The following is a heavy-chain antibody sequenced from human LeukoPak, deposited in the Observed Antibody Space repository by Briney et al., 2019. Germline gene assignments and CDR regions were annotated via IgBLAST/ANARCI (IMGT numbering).Heavy chain of an antibody. CDR1: GFSFSNYA. J-gene: IGHJ4*02. CDR3: AKATGSYPSNPFDY. V-gene: IGHV3-23*01. CDR2: ISGGGEGT. D-gene: IGHD1-26*01. Sequence: PGGSLRLSCAASGFSFSNYAMHWVRQAPGKGLEWVSGISGGGEGTFYADSVKGRFTISRDISKSTLFLQMNSLRVEDTAVYYCAKATGSYPSNPFDYWGQGTLVTVSS.